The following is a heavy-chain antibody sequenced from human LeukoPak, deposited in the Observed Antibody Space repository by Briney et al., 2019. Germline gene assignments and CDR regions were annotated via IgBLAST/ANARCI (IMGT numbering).Heavy chain of an antibody. J-gene: IGHJ4*02. V-gene: IGHV3-21*01. Sequence: PAGSLRLSCAASGFTFSAYSMNWLRLAPGKGLEWVSSISPDSNYKYYVDSVKGRFTISRDNAKSSLYLQMNSLRAEDTAVYYCVRGGYRGFDYEYWGQGTLVTVSS. CDR3: VRGGYRGFDYEY. CDR1: GFTFSAYS. D-gene: IGHD5-12*01. CDR2: ISPDSNYK.